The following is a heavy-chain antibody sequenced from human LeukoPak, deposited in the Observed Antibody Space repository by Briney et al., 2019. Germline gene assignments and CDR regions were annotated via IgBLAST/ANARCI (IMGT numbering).Heavy chain of an antibody. D-gene: IGHD6-6*01. Sequence: GASVKVSCKASGYTFTSYYINWVRQAPGQGLEWVGWMNPNSGNTGYAQKFQGRVTMTRNTYKNTPYMELSSLRSDDTYVYSCPRCRSSIAARRRLIRFDAWGQGTLVTVSS. CDR1: GYTFTSYY. J-gene: IGHJ5*02. CDR3: PRCRSSIAARRRLIRFDA. CDR2: MNPNSGNT. V-gene: IGHV1-8*01.